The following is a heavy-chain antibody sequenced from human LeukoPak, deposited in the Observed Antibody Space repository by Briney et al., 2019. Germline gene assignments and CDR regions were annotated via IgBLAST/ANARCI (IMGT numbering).Heavy chain of an antibody. V-gene: IGHV1-46*01. CDR3: ARDPRPSYDSSGYYYPGDY. J-gene: IGHJ4*02. D-gene: IGHD3-22*01. Sequence: ASVKVSCKASGYTFSSYYMHWVRQAPGQGLEWMAIINPSGGSIRYAQKFQGRVTMARDTSTSTVYMELSSLRSEDTAVYYCARDPRPSYDSSGYYYPGDYWGQGTLVTVSS. CDR2: INPSGGSI. CDR1: GYTFSSYY.